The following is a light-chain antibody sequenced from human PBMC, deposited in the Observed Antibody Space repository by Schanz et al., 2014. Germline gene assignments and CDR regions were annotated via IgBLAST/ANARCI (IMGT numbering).Light chain of an antibody. CDR2: DAS. CDR3: QQYYSIPLT. V-gene: IGKV1-5*01. Sequence: DIQMTQSPSTLSASVGDRVTITCRASQSISTWLAWYQQKPGKAPKVLIYDASNLESGVPSRFSGSGSGTEFTLTISSLQAEDVAVYYCQQYYSIPLTFGGGTKVEIK. J-gene: IGKJ4*01. CDR1: QSISTW.